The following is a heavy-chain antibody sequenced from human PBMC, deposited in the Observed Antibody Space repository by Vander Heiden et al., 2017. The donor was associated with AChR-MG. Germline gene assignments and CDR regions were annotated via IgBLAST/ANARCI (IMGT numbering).Heavy chain of an antibody. V-gene: IGHV4-30-4*01. Sequence: QVQLQESGPGLVQPSQTLSLTCTVPGGSISSGDYYWSWIRQPPGKGLEWIWYIYYSGRTYYNPSLNSRVTISVDTSKNQCSLKLSSVTAADTAVYYCARVAWFMELLYGWFDPWGQGTLVTVSS. CDR3: ARVAWFMELLYGWFDP. CDR2: IYYSGRT. CDR1: GGSISSGDYY. J-gene: IGHJ5*02. D-gene: IGHD3-10*01.